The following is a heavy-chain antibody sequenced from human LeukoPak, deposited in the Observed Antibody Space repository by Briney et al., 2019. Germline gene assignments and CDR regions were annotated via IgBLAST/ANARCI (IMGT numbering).Heavy chain of an antibody. CDR3: ARVSMRYSSPYYFDY. CDR1: GYTFTGYY. V-gene: IGHV1-2*02. CDR2: INPNSGGT. J-gene: IGHJ4*02. D-gene: IGHD6-13*01. Sequence: ASVKVSCKASGYTFTGYYMHWVRQAPGQGLEWMGWINPNSGGTNYAQKFQGRVTMTRDTSISTACMELSRLRSDDTAAYYCARVSMRYSSPYYFDYWGQGTLVTVSS.